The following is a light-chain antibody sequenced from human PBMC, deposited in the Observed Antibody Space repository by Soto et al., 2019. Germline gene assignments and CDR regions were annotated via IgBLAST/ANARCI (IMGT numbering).Light chain of an antibody. CDR3: AAWDDSLSAWV. J-gene: IGLJ3*02. Sequence: HSVLTQPPSASGTPGQRITISCSGSSSNIGSDYVYWYQKVPGTAPKLLIYSNNLRPSGVPDRFSGSKSGTSASLAISGLRSEDEADYYCAAWDDSLSAWVFGGGTKVTVL. V-gene: IGLV1-47*02. CDR1: SSNIGSDY. CDR2: SNN.